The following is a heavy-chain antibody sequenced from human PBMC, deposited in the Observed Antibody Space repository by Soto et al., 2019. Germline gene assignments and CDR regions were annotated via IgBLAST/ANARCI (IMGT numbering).Heavy chain of an antibody. CDR2: MHDIGSA. Sequence: PSETQSLTCSVSGGSISNKQYYWGLIRHAPGNGLEWIGSMHDIGSAYDNPSHKLRGTISVDASKTHLSLKLKSETPAGTAVYYCASHVSLAYCTPASCDLISWFDAWGQRPQVTVSS. V-gene: IGHV4-39*01. CDR1: GGSISNKQYY. CDR3: ASHVSLAYCTPASCDLISWFDA. J-gene: IGHJ5*02. D-gene: IGHD2-8*01.